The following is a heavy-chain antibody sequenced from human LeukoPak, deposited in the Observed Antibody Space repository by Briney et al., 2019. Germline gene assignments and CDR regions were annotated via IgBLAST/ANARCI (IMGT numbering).Heavy chain of an antibody. CDR3: ARAPLGGIVVVPAATVDY. J-gene: IGHJ4*02. CDR1: GFTFSSYA. D-gene: IGHD2-2*01. V-gene: IGHV3-30-3*01. CDR2: ISYDGSNK. Sequence: GGSLRLSCAASGFTFSSYAMHWVRQAPGKGLEWVAVISYDGSNKYYADSVKGRFTIPRDNSKNTLYLQMNSLRAEDTAVYYCARAPLGGIVVVPAATVDYWGKGTLVTVSS.